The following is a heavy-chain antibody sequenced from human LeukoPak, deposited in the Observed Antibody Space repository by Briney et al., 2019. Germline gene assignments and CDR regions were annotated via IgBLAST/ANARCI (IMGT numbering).Heavy chain of an antibody. CDR2: ISYSGST. D-gene: IGHD3-9*01. Sequence: SETLSLTCTASGDSISSYYWSWIRQPPGKGLEWIGYISYSGSTNYNPSLKSRVTISVDTSKNQCSLKLSCVTAADTAVYYCARIKSYYDILTGYQGTRDAFDIWGQGTMVTVSS. CDR1: GDSISSYY. J-gene: IGHJ3*02. CDR3: ARIKSYYDILTGYQGTRDAFDI. V-gene: IGHV4-59*01.